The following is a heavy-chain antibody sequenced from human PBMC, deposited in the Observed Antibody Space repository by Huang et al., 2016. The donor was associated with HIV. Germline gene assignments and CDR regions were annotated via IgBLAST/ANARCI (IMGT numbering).Heavy chain of an antibody. CDR2: INHSGRT. V-gene: IGHV4-34*01. CDR1: GWSFRNYF. CDR3: ARVEINTLTGYFSSFDN. Sequence: QVHLQQWGAGLLKPSEALSLTCAVYGWSFRNYFWSWIRQPPGTGLEGCGDINHSGRTSYRPSRKSRVTISVDTSKNQCSLKLSSVTAADTAVYYCARVEINTLTGYFSSFDNWGQGTLVTVSS. D-gene: IGHD3-9*01. J-gene: IGHJ4*02.